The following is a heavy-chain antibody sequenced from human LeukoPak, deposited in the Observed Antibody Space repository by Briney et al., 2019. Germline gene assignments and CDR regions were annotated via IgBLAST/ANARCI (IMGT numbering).Heavy chain of an antibody. CDR1: GGSISSGDYY. J-gene: IGHJ4*02. Sequence: SETLSLTCIVSGGSISSGDYYWSWIRQPPGKGLEWIGYIYYSGSTYYNPSLKSRITMSVDTSKNQFSLKLSSVTAADTAVYYCATHSSSYSYFDYWGQGTLVAVSS. CDR3: ATHSSSYSYFDY. D-gene: IGHD3-22*01. V-gene: IGHV4-30-4*01. CDR2: IYYSGST.